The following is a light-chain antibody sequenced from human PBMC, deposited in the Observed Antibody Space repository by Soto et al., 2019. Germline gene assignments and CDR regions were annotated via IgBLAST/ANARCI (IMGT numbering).Light chain of an antibody. CDR3: SSFTRSSTYV. V-gene: IGLV2-14*01. CDR2: EVN. CDR1: SSDVGAYNF. J-gene: IGLJ1*01. Sequence: QSVLTQPASVSGSPGQSITISCTGTSSDVGAYNFVSWYQQYPGKAPKVMIYEVNNRPSGVSNRFSGSKSGNTASLTISGLQAEDEADYYCSSFTRSSTYVFGYGTKVTVL.